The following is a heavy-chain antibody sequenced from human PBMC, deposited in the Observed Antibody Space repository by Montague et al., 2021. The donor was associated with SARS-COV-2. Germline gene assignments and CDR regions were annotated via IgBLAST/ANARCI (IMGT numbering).Heavy chain of an antibody. V-gene: IGHV3-21*01. CDR2: ISSSSYI. J-gene: IGHJ6*02. Sequence: SLRLSCAASGFTFSNYSMNWVRQAPGKGLEWVSSISSSSYIYYADSVKGRFTISRDNAKNSLYLQMNSLRAEDTAVYYCAADTAPSYYYYYGMDVWGQGTTVTVSS. CDR1: GFTFSNYS. D-gene: IGHD5-18*01. CDR3: AADTAPSYYYYYGMDV.